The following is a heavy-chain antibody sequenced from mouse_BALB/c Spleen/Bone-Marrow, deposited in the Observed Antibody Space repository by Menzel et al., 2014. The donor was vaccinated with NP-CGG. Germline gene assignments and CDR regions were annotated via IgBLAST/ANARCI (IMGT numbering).Heavy chain of an antibody. V-gene: IGHV1S34*01. J-gene: IGHJ4*01. Sequence: LVKTGASVKISCKASGYSFTGYYMHWVKQSHGKSLEWIGYISCYNGATSYNQNFKGKAPFTVDTSSSTAYMQFNSLTSEESAVYYVLRRGNPIVYYAMYYWCQGTSVTGSS. CDR2: ISCYNGAT. CDR3: LRRGNPIVYYAMYY. CDR1: GYSFTGYY.